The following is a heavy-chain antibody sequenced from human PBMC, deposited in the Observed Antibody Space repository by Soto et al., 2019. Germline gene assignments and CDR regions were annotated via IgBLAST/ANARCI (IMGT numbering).Heavy chain of an antibody. Sequence: SETLSLTCAVYGGSFSGYYWSWIRQPPGKGLEWIGEINHSGSTNYNPSLKSRVTISVDTSKNQFSLKLSSVTAADTAVYYCARAWRVYNCFDPWGQGTLVTVSS. CDR3: ARAWRVYNCFDP. J-gene: IGHJ5*02. CDR2: INHSGST. D-gene: IGHD3-3*01. V-gene: IGHV4-34*01. CDR1: GGSFSGYY.